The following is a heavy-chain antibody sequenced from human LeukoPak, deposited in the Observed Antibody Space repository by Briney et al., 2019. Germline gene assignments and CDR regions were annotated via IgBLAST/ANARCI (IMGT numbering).Heavy chain of an antibody. J-gene: IGHJ4*02. CDR1: GFTFSSYG. CDR2: IWYDGSNK. D-gene: IGHD5-18*01. CDR3: AKVGITGYSYGYYFDY. V-gene: IGHV3-33*06. Sequence: PGRSLRLSCAASGFTFSSYGMHWVRQAPGKGLEWVAVIWYDGSNKYYADSVKGRFTISRDNSKNTLYLQMNSLRAEDTAVYYCAKVGITGYSYGYYFDYWGQGPLVTVSS.